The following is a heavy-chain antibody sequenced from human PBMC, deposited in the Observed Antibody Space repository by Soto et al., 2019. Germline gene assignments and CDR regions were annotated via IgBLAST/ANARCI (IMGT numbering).Heavy chain of an antibody. CDR3: ARDHPLIWFGELSAMDV. V-gene: IGHV3-48*02. Sequence: PGGSLRLSCAASGFTFSSYSMNWVRQAPGKXLEWVSYISSSSSTIYYADSVKGRFTISRDNAKNSLYLQMNSLRDEDTAVYYCARDHPLIWFGELSAMDVWGQGTTVTVSS. CDR2: ISSSSSTI. D-gene: IGHD3-10*01. J-gene: IGHJ6*02. CDR1: GFTFSSYS.